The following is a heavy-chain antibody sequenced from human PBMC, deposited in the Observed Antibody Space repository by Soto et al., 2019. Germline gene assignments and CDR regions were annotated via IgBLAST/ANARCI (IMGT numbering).Heavy chain of an antibody. CDR1: GFTFSSYT. CDR3: AKDPGDYGYYFDY. CDR2: ISGSGGST. V-gene: IGHV3-23*01. D-gene: IGHD4-17*01. Sequence: EVQLLESGGGLVQPGGSLRLSCAASGFTFSSYTMSWVRQAPGKGLEWVSAISGSGGSTYYADSVKGRFTISRDNSKNTLYLQMNSLRAEDTAVYYCAKDPGDYGYYFDYWGQGTLVTVSS. J-gene: IGHJ4*02.